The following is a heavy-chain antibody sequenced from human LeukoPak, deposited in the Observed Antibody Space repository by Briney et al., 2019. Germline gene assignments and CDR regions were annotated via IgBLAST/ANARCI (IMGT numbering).Heavy chain of an antibody. Sequence: GGSLRLSCAASGFTFSTYWMTWVRQAPGKGLEWVANIKEDGSQKYYVDSVKGRFIISRDNAKNSLYLQMNNLRAEDTAMYYCETVDVWGQGTTVTVSS. V-gene: IGHV3-7*02. CDR3: ETVDV. J-gene: IGHJ6*02. CDR2: IKEDGSQK. CDR1: GFTFSTYW.